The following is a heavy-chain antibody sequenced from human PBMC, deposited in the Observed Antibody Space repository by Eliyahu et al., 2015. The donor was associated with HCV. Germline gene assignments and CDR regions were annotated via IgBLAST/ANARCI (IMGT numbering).Heavy chain of an antibody. CDR2: IHYSGST. J-gene: IGHJ5*02. Sequence: QVQLQESGPGLVKPSETLSLTCTVSGGSITTYYWSWIRQPPGKXLEWIGYIHYSGSTNYNPPLKSRVTISVDTSKNQFSLDLTSVTAADTAVYYCASGGGGIAVAGTGGWFDPWGQGTLVTVSS. CDR3: ASGGGGIAVAGTGGWFDP. V-gene: IGHV4-59*01. CDR1: GGSITTYY. D-gene: IGHD6-19*01.